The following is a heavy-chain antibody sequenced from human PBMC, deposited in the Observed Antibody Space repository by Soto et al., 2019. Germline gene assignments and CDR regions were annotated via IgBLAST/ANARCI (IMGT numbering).Heavy chain of an antibody. CDR1: WFPFRSYC. Sequence: PGGSPKPSFAAPWFPFRSYCMHWVPPAPGKGLEWVAVISYDGSNKYYADSVKGRFTISRDNSKNTLYLQMNSLRAEDTAVYYCAKDDSSSWYDLDYWGQGTLVTVSS. V-gene: IGHV3-30*18. CDR2: ISYDGSNK. CDR3: AKDDSSSWYDLDY. J-gene: IGHJ4*02. D-gene: IGHD6-13*01.